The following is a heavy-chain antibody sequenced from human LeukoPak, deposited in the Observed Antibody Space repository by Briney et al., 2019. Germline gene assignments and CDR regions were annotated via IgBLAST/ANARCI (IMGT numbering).Heavy chain of an antibody. V-gene: IGHV1-8*01. D-gene: IGHD6-13*01. CDR1: GYRFTNFD. Sequence: ASVKVSCKTSGYRFTNFDINWVRRAPGQGLEWMGWMNPDNGNTGYAQKFQGRVSMSGDTSISTAFMVLNSLRSDDTAVYFCARGPRESSSSDYWGQGTLVTVSS. CDR3: ARGPRESSSSDY. CDR2: MNPDNGNT. J-gene: IGHJ4*02.